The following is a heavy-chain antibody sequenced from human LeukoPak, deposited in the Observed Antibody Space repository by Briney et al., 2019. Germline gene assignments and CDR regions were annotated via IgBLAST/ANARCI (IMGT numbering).Heavy chain of an antibody. CDR1: GFTFSSYS. V-gene: IGHV3-30*02. J-gene: IGHJ4*02. CDR2: IRYDGSNN. CDR3: AKDQWLVLDY. D-gene: IGHD6-19*01. Sequence: HPGGSLRLSCAASGFTFSSYSMNWVRQAPGKGLEWVAFIRYDGSNNYYADSVKGRFTISRDNSKNTVYLQMNSLRAEDTAVYSCAKDQWLVLDYWGQGTLVTVSS.